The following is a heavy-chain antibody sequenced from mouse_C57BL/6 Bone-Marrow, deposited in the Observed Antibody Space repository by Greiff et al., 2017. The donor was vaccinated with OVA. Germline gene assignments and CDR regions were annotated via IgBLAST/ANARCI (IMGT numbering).Heavy chain of an antibody. J-gene: IGHJ3*01. V-gene: IGHV7-1*01. CDR3: AREAPLLRYPFAY. D-gene: IGHD1-1*01. Sequence: EVKLVESGGGLVQSGRSLRLSCATSGFTFSDFYMEWVRQAPGKGLEWIAASRNKANDYTTEYSASVKGRFIVSRDTSQSILYLQMNALRAEDTAIYYCAREAPLLRYPFAYWGQGTLVTVSA. CDR2: SRNKANDYTT. CDR1: GFTFSDFY.